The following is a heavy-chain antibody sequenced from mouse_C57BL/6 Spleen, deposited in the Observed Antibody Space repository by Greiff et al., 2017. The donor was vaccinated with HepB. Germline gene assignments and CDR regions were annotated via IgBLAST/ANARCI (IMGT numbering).Heavy chain of an antibody. CDR3: ARHEGDSNYEGVYYAIDY. Sequence: QVQLQQSGAELVKPGASVKLSCKASGYTFTEYTIHWVKQRSGQGLEWIGWFYPGSGSIKYNEKFKDKATLTADKSSSTVYMELSRLTSEDSAVYFAARHEGDSNYEGVYYAIDYWGQGTSVTVSS. V-gene: IGHV1-62-2*01. D-gene: IGHD2-5*01. CDR2: FYPGSGSI. CDR1: GYTFTEYT. J-gene: IGHJ4*01.